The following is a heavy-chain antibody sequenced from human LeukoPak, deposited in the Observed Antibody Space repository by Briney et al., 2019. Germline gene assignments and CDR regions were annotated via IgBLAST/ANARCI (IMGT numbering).Heavy chain of an antibody. D-gene: IGHD6-19*01. CDR1: GFTFRTYA. V-gene: IGHV3-23*01. CDR3: ARPSSGWYLFEY. CDR2: MSGSGAST. J-gene: IGHJ4*02. Sequence: PGGSLRLSCAASGFTFRTYAMSWVRQAPGKGLEWVSTMSGSGASTNYADPVRGRFTISRDNSKNTLYLQMNSLRAEDTAIYYCARPSSGWYLFEYWGQGTLVTVSS.